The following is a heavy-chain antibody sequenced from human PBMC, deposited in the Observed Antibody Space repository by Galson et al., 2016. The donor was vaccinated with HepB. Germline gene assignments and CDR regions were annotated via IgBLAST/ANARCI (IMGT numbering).Heavy chain of an antibody. V-gene: IGHV4-59*01. CDR3: AGQMTALMSIDY. J-gene: IGHJ4*02. CDR1: GGSNSRFY. D-gene: IGHD2-21*02. Sequence: SETLSLTCTISGGSNSRFYWSWVRQSPEKGLEWIGDINYSGTTNYNPSLKSRVTISVDMSKSQFSLKLNSVTAADTAVYYCAGQMTALMSIDYWVQGTLVTVSS. CDR2: INYSGTT.